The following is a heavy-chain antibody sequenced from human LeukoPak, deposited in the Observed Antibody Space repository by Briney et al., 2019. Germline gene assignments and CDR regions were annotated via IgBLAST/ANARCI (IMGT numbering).Heavy chain of an antibody. V-gene: IGHV4-39*07. J-gene: IGHJ4*02. CDR3: ARVTGYRIEDYFDY. Sequence: SETLSLTCTVSGASISSSSYYWGWLRQPPGTGLEWIGSIYYSGSTYYNPSLRSRVTISVETSKNEFSLKLRSVTAADTAVYYCARVTGYRIEDYFDYWGQGTLVTVSS. CDR1: GASISSSSYY. D-gene: IGHD6-13*01. CDR2: IYYSGST.